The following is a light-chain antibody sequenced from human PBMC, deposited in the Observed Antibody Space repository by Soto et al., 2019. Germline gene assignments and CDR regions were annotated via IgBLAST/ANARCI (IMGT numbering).Light chain of an antibody. CDR3: QQSFSTPRT. CDR1: QSISNY. Sequence: DIQMTQSPSSLSASVGDRVTITCLASQSISNYLNWYQQKPGKAPNLLIYAASSLQSGVPSRFSGSGSRTDFTLTISCLQPEDFASYYCQQSFSTPRTFGQGTKVEIK. CDR2: AAS. J-gene: IGKJ1*01. V-gene: IGKV1-39*01.